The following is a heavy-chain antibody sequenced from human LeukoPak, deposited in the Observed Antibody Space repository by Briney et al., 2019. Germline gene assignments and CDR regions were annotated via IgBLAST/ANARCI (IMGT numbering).Heavy chain of an antibody. Sequence: PGGSLRLSCAASGFTVSSNYMSWVRQAPGKGLEWVSSISRTSSYIDYADSVKGRFTISRDNAKNSLYLQMNSLRAEDTSVYYCAVQIGGSVYWGQGTLVTVSS. CDR1: GFTVSSNY. D-gene: IGHD3-10*01. CDR2: ISRTSSYI. V-gene: IGHV3-21*01. CDR3: AVQIGGSVY. J-gene: IGHJ4*02.